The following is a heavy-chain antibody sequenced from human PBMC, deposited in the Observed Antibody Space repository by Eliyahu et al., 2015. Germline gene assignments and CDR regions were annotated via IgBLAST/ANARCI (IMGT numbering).Heavy chain of an antibody. J-gene: IGHJ4*02. CDR1: XFXFXXYA. CDR2: ISWNSDNI. Sequence: EVQLVESGGGLVQPGRSLRLSCAASXFXFXXYAMHWVRQAPGEGLEWVSGISWNSDNIGYAVSVKGRFTISRDNAKNSLYLQMNSLRAEDTAFYYCAKDRGVVVSARSTFNYWGQGTLVTXSS. V-gene: IGHV3-9*01. D-gene: IGHD2-21*01. CDR3: AKDRGVVVSARSTFNY.